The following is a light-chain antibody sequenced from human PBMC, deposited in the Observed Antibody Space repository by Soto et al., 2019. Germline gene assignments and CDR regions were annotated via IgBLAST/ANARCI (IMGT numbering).Light chain of an antibody. CDR1: SSDVGGYKY. J-gene: IGLJ1*01. CDR3: FSYTSSTAYV. Sequence: QSALTQPASVSGSPGQSITISCTGTSSDVGGYKYVSWYQLHPGKAPKLMIYEVSNRPSGISNRFSASKSGNTASLTISGLQAEDEADYYCFSYTSSTAYVFGPGTKVTVL. CDR2: EVS. V-gene: IGLV2-14*01.